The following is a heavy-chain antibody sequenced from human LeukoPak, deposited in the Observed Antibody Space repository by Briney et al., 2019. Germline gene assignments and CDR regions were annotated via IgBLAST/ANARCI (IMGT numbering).Heavy chain of an antibody. CDR2: ISGSGGST. CDR1: GFTFSSYA. V-gene: IGHV3-23*01. CDR3: AKANAYYPSCSDY. Sequence: GGSLRLSCAASGFTFSSYAMSWVRQAPGKGLEWVSAISGSGGSTYYADSVKGRFTISRDNSKNTPYLQMNSLRAEDTAVYYCAKANAYYPSCSDYWGQGTLVTVSS. J-gene: IGHJ4*02. D-gene: IGHD2-2*01.